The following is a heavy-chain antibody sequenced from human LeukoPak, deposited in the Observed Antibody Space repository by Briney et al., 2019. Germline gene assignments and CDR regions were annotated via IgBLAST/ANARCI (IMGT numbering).Heavy chain of an antibody. V-gene: IGHV3-23*01. CDR1: GFTFSSYA. CDR2: ISGSGGST. CDR3: AKDRTGGSSGIQEDAFDI. D-gene: IGHD3-22*01. Sequence: GGSLRLTCAASGFTFSSYAMSWVRQAPGKGLEWVSAISGSGGSTYYADSVKGRFTISRDNSKNTLYLQMNSLRAEDTAVYYCAKDRTGGSSGIQEDAFDIWGQGTMVTVSS. J-gene: IGHJ3*02.